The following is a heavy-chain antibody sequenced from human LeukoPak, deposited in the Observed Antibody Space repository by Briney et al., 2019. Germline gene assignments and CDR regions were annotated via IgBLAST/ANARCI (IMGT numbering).Heavy chain of an antibody. Sequence: SETLSLTCAVYGGSFSGYCWSWIRQPPGKGLEWIGEINHSGSTNYNPSLKSRVTISVDTSKNQFSLKLSSVTAADTAVYYCARGRHRIAAAGTGSDYWGQGTLVTVSS. CDR1: GGSFSGYC. V-gene: IGHV4-34*01. J-gene: IGHJ4*02. CDR3: ARGRHRIAAAGTGSDY. CDR2: INHSGST. D-gene: IGHD6-13*01.